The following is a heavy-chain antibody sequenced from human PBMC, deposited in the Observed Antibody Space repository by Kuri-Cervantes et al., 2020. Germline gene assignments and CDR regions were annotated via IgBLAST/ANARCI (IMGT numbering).Heavy chain of an antibody. Sequence: GSLRLSCAVYGGSFSGYYWSWIRQPLGKGLEWIGFVYSSGTTTYNPSLKSRVTISIDTSKNQFSLRLSSVTAADTAVYYCARDLFIYGDYFGWGQGTLVTVSS. CDR3: ARDLFIYGDYFG. CDR2: VYSSGTT. D-gene: IGHD4-17*01. V-gene: IGHV4-59*12. CDR1: GGSFSGYY. J-gene: IGHJ4*02.